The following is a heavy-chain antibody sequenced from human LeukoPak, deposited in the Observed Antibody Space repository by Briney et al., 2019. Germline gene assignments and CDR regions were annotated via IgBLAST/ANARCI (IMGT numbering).Heavy chain of an antibody. CDR3: ARRWVYDKRAFDA. CDR1: GGSFSGYY. Sequence: PSETLSLTCAVYGGSFSGYYWSWIRQPPGKGLEWIGEINHSGSTNYNPSLKSRVTISLDTSKNQFSLNLSSVTAADTAVYYCARRWVYDKRAFDAWGQGTMVTVSS. V-gene: IGHV4-34*01. J-gene: IGHJ3*01. D-gene: IGHD3-16*01. CDR2: INHSGST.